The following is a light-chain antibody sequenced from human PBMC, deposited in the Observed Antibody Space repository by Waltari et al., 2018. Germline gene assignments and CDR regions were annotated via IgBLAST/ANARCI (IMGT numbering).Light chain of an antibody. Sequence: EIVLTQSPGTLSLSPGERPTVSCRASQSVSSKYLAWYQQKVGQAPRLVIYGASSRATGIPDRFSGSGSGTDFTLTINRLEPEDFAVYYCQQYGSSQGYTFGQGTKLEI. J-gene: IGKJ2*01. CDR1: QSVSSKY. CDR2: GAS. V-gene: IGKV3-20*01. CDR3: QQYGSSQGYT.